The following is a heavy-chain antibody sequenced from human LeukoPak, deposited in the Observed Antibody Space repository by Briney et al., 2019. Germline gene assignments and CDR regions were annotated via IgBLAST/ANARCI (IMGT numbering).Heavy chain of an antibody. CDR3: ARGGRSTYFDWSPDY. D-gene: IGHD3-9*01. CDR2: ISSSSTYI. CDR1: GFTFSSYA. V-gene: IGHV3-21*01. Sequence: GGSLRLSCAASGFTFSSYAMHWVRQAPGKGLEWVSSISSSSTYIYYADSVKGRFTISRDSARNSLYLQMNSLRAEDTAVYYCARGGRSTYFDWSPDYWGQGTLVTVSS. J-gene: IGHJ4*02.